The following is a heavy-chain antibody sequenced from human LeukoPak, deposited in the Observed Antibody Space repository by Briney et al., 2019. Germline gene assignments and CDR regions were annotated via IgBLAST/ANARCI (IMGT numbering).Heavy chain of an antibody. J-gene: IGHJ4*02. CDR2: ISSSSSYT. D-gene: IGHD3-10*01. CDR3: ARLWFGEEGGFDY. V-gene: IGHV3-11*03. CDR1: GFTFSDYY. Sequence: GGSLRLSCAASGFTFSDYYMSWIRQAPGKGLEWVSYISSSSSYTNYADSVKGRFTISRDNAKNSLYLQMSSLRAEDTAVYYCARLWFGEEGGFDYWGQGTLVTVSS.